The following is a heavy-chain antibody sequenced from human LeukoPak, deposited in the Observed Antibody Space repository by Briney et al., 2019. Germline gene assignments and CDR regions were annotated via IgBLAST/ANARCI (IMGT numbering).Heavy chain of an antibody. V-gene: IGHV4-59*01. D-gene: IGHD4/OR15-4a*01. CDR2: IFYTGVS. CDR3: ARGRGLSGARYYYYYYMDV. J-gene: IGHJ6*03. CDR1: GDSFSTYY. Sequence: SETLSLTCTVSGDSFSTYYWSWIRQPPGKGLEWIGFIFYTGVSNYSPSLNGRVTISVDTSKNQFSLRLTSVTAADTAVYYCARGRGLSGARYYYYYYMDVWGKGTTVTVSS.